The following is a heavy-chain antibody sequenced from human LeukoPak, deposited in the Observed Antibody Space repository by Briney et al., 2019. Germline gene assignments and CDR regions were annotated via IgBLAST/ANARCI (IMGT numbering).Heavy chain of an antibody. J-gene: IGHJ4*02. CDR1: GFTFSSYA. Sequence: PGGSLRLSCAASGFTFSSYAMSWVRQAPGKGLEWVSAISGSGGSTYYADSVKGRFTISRDNSKNTLYLQMNSLRAEDTAVYYCARDHLVRGLIVTRPWDYWGQGTLVTVSS. CDR3: ARDHLVRGLIVTRPWDY. CDR2: ISGSGGST. V-gene: IGHV3-23*01. D-gene: IGHD3-10*01.